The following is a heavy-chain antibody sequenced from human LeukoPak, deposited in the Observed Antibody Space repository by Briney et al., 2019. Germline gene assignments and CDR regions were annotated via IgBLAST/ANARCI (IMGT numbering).Heavy chain of an antibody. D-gene: IGHD2-8*02. CDR2: IDPRDSYT. CDR1: GYNFITYL. Sequence: GESLKISCEVSGYNFITYLITWVRQMPGKGLEWRGRIDPRDSYTNYSPSFQDHVTISADMSISTAYLQWSSLKASDTAIYYCARGPGRCTGGICYFDYWGQGTLVTVSS. CDR3: ARGPGRCTGGICYFDY. V-gene: IGHV5-10-1*01. J-gene: IGHJ4*02.